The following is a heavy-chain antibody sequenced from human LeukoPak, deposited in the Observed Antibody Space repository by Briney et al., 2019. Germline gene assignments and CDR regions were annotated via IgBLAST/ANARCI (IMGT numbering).Heavy chain of an antibody. Sequence: SETLSLTCTVSGGSISSYYWSWIRQPPGKGLEWIGEINHSGSTNYNPSLKSRVTISVDTSKNQFSLKLSSVTAADTAVYYCARRPVVVITTAHYYYYMDVWGKGTTVTVSS. J-gene: IGHJ6*03. CDR3: ARRPVVVITTAHYYYYMDV. D-gene: IGHD3-22*01. V-gene: IGHV4-34*01. CDR2: INHSGST. CDR1: GGSISSYY.